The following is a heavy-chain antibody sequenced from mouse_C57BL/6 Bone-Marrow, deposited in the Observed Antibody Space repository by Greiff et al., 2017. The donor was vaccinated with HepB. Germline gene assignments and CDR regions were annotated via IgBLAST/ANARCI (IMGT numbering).Heavy chain of an antibody. CDR1: GYTFTDYY. D-gene: IGHD2-3*01. Sequence: EVQLQQSGPELVKPGASVKISCKASGYTFTDYYMNWVKQSHGKSLEWIGDINPNNGGTSYNQKFKGKATLTVDKSSSTAYMELRSLTSEDSAVYYCLYDGYFYAMDYWGQGTSVTVSS. CDR3: LYDGYFYAMDY. J-gene: IGHJ4*01. V-gene: IGHV1-26*01. CDR2: INPNNGGT.